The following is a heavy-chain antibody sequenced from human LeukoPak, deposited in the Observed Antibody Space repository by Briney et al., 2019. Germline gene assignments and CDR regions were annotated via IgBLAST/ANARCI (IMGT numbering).Heavy chain of an antibody. CDR1: GFTFRNAW. CDR2: IKSKTDGGTT. CDR3: TAPYSSAWGYFFDY. Sequence: GGSLRLSCAASGFTFRNAWMTWVRQVPGKGLEWVGRIKSKTDGGTTDYTAPVKGRLTISGDDSKSTLFLQMNSLKTEDTAMYYCTAPYSSAWGYFFDYWGQGTLVSVSS. D-gene: IGHD6-25*01. J-gene: IGHJ4*02. V-gene: IGHV3-15*01.